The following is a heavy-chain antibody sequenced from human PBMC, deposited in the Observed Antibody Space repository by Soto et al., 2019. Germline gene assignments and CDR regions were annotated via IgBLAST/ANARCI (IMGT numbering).Heavy chain of an antibody. Sequence: PSETLSLTCTVSGGSISSGGYYWSWIRQHPGKGLEWIGYIYYSGSTYYNPSLKSRVTISVDTSKNQFSLKLSSVTAADTAVYYCARVDLLDIVATIKLDRAFDIWGQGTMVTVSS. J-gene: IGHJ3*02. CDR3: ARVDLLDIVATIKLDRAFDI. D-gene: IGHD5-12*01. V-gene: IGHV4-31*03. CDR2: IYYSGST. CDR1: GGSISSGGYY.